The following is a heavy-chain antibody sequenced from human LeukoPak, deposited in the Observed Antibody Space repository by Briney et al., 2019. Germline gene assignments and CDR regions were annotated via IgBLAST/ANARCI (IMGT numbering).Heavy chain of an antibody. CDR1: GGSFSGYY. CDR3: ARERNYCSSTSCYGFFDY. V-gene: IGHV4-34*01. CDR2: INHSGST. D-gene: IGHD2-2*01. J-gene: IGHJ4*02. Sequence: SETLSLTCAVYGGSFSGYYWSWIRQPPGKGLEWIGEINHSGSTNYNPSLKSRVTISVDTSRNQFSLKLSSVTAADTAVYYCARERNYCSSTSCYGFFDYWGQGTLVTVSS.